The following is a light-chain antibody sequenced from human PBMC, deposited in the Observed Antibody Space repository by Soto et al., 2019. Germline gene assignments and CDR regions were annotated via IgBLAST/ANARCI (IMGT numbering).Light chain of an antibody. CDR2: DVS. Sequence: QSVLTQPASVSGSPGQSITISCTGTSSDVGGYNYVSWYQQYPGKAPKVMIYDVSNRPSGVSNRFSGSKSGNTASLTISGLQAEDEADYYCSSYTSSSTYVFGSGTKLPVL. J-gene: IGLJ1*01. V-gene: IGLV2-14*01. CDR3: SSYTSSSTYV. CDR1: SSDVGGYNY.